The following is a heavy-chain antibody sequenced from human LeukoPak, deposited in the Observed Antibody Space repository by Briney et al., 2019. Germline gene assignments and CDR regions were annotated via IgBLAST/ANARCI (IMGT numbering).Heavy chain of an antibody. CDR3: ARDPYHRLGPPLDL. CDR1: GYTFFSSD. V-gene: IGHV1-18*01. CDR2: ISTSNGDT. D-gene: IGHD1-14*01. Sequence: GASVKVSCKASGYTFFSSDITWVRQAPRQGLEWIGRISTSNGDTNYAAKLQGRVTMTTDTSTSTVYMELGSLTFDDTAVYFCARDPYHRLGPPLDLWGQGTLVTVSS. J-gene: IGHJ5*02.